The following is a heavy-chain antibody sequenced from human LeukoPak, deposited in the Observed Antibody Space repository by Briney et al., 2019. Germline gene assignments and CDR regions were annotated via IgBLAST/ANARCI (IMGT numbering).Heavy chain of an antibody. V-gene: IGHV3-30*02. J-gene: IGHJ4*02. CDR1: GFTFSRYG. Sequence: GGSLRLSCAASGFTFSRYGMHWVRQAAGKGLEWVAFIRYDEKSKFYADSVKGRFTISRDNFKNTVSLQMDSLRVEDTAVYYCAKDAQRGFDYSNSLEHWGQGSLVTVSS. CDR3: AKDAQRGFDYSNSLEH. CDR2: IRYDEKSK. D-gene: IGHD4-11*01.